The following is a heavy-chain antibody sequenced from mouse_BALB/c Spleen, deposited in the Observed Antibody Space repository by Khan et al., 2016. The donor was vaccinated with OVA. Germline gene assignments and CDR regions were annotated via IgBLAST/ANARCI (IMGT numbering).Heavy chain of an antibody. J-gene: IGHJ3*01. Sequence: QVQLQQPGAELVKAGASVKMSCKASGYTFTSYWMHWVKQRLGQGLEWFAETNPTNGHTYYNEKFKSKATLTVEKSSSTAYMLLSGPTFEDSAVYYCARGNYYGSNSWFAYWGQGTLVTVSA. D-gene: IGHD1-1*01. V-gene: IGHV1S81*02. CDR1: GYTFTSYW. CDR2: TNPTNGHT. CDR3: ARGNYYGSNSWFAY.